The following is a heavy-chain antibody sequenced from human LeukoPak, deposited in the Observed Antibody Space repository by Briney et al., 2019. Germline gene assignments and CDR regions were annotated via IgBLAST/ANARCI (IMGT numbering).Heavy chain of an antibody. CDR3: AKSVTMIVVANPGDY. Sequence: GGSLRLSCAASGFTFSSYTMNWVRQAPGKGLEWVSAISGSGSTYYADSVKGRFTISRDNSKNTLYLQMNSLRAGDTAIYYCAKSVTMIVVANPGDYCGQGTLVTVSS. V-gene: IGHV3-23*01. CDR1: GFTFSSYT. J-gene: IGHJ4*02. CDR2: ISGSGST. D-gene: IGHD3-22*01.